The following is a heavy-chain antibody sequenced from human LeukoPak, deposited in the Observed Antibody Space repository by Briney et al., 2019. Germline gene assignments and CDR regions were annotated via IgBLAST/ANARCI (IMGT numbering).Heavy chain of an antibody. CDR2: ISYDGSNK. J-gene: IGHJ5*02. V-gene: IGHV3-30-3*01. CDR3: ARDSHADCSSTSCLITNWFDP. Sequence: QTGRSLRLSCAASGFTFSSYAMHWVRQAPGKGLEWVAVISYDGSNKYYADSVKGRFTISRDNSKNTLYLQMNSLRAEDTAVYYCARDSHADCSSTSCLITNWFDPWGQGTLVTVSS. CDR1: GFTFSSYA. D-gene: IGHD2-2*01.